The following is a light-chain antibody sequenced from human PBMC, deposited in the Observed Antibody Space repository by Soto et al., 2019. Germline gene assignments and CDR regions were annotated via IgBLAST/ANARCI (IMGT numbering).Light chain of an antibody. CDR3: QQLNSYLT. CDR1: QGIYSY. Sequence: DIQLTQSPSFLSASVGDRVTITCRASQGIYSYLAWYQQKPGKASKLLIYAASTLQSGVPSRFSGSGSGTEFTLTISSLQPEDFATYYCQQLNSYLTFGGGTKVDI. CDR2: AAS. J-gene: IGKJ4*01. V-gene: IGKV1-9*01.